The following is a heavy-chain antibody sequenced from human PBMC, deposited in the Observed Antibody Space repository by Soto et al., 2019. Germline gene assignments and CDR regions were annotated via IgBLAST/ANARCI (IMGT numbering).Heavy chain of an antibody. V-gene: IGHV1-3*01. D-gene: IGHD1-20*01. CDR3: ATRNAGYNTYFILDY. Sequence: ASVKVSCKASGYTFTNYAMHWVRQAPGQRPEWMGWINGGNGNTKYSQKFQGRVTITRDTSATTAYMELSSLRSEDTAVYYCATRNAGYNTYFILDYWGQGTLVTVSS. CDR2: INGGNGNT. CDR1: GYTFTNYA. J-gene: IGHJ4*02.